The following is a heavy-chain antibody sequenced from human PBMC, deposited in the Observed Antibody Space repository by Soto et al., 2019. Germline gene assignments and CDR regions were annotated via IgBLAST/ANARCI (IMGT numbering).Heavy chain of an antibody. V-gene: IGHV3-9*01. CDR2: ISWNSGSI. D-gene: IGHD3-16*01. CDR3: AKDKGLRGVGYFDH. CDR1: GFTFDDYA. J-gene: IGHJ4*02. Sequence: EVQLVESGGGLVQPGRSLRLSCAASGFTFDDYAMHWVRQAPGKGLEWVSGISWNSGSIGYADSVKGRFTISRDNAKNSLYLQMNSLRAEDTDLYYCAKDKGLRGVGYFDHRGQGTLVTVSS.